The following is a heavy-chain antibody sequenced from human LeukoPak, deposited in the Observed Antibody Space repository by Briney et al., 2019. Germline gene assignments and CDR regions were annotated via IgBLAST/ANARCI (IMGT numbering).Heavy chain of an antibody. CDR1: GSIFTSYW. D-gene: IGHD2-21*02. CDR3: ARSPSVVTATDY. V-gene: IGHV5-51*01. CDR2: IYPGDSDT. J-gene: IGHJ4*02. Sequence: GESLKISCQGSGSIFTSYWIGWVRQLPGKGLEWMGIIYPGDSDTRYSPSFQGQVTISADKSISTAYLQWSSLTASDTAMYYCARSPSVVTATDYWGQGTLVTVSS.